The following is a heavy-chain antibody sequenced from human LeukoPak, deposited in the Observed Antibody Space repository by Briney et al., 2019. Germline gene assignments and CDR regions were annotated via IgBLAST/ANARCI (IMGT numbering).Heavy chain of an antibody. CDR3: ARGPVPPDYYDSSGPPPHFDY. CDR2: ISAYNGNT. V-gene: IGHV1-18*01. J-gene: IGHJ4*02. CDR1: GYTFTSYG. Sequence: ASVKVSCKASGYTFTSYGISWVRQAPGQGLEWMGWISAYNGNTNYAQKLQGRVTMTTDTSTSTAYMELRSLRSDDTAVYYCARGPVPPDYYDSSGPPPHFDYWGQGTLVTVSS. D-gene: IGHD3-22*01.